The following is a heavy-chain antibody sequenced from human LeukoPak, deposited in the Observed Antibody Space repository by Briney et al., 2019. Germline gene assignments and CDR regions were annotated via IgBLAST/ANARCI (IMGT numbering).Heavy chain of an antibody. D-gene: IGHD2-2*01. CDR1: VYTLPLYY. CDR2: ILPNSGDT. J-gene: IGHJ4*02. Sequence: GASVTVSFKASVYTLPLYYIHWLRQAPGEGLEWVGWILPNSGDTFYAQRFCGRVTMTSDTSTNTAYMDLYKLTYDDTAVYFCARPPHELVSAAPFDYWGQGTLVTVSS. CDR3: ARPPHELVSAAPFDY. V-gene: IGHV1-2*02.